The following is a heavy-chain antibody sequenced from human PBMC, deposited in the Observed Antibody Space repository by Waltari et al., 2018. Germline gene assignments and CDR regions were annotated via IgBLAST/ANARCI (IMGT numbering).Heavy chain of an antibody. Sequence: EGHLLESGGGLVQPGGSLTLSWVASGFTFINYALSWVRQAPGKGLEWVSGISDSGVVTKYADSVKGRFTVSRDNSKNTLYLQLNSLRAEDTAVYYCARHLYSIDYLELDNWGQGTLVTVSS. CDR3: ARHLYSIDYLELDN. V-gene: IGHV3-23*01. D-gene: IGHD3-22*01. CDR2: ISDSGVVT. J-gene: IGHJ4*02. CDR1: GFTFINYA.